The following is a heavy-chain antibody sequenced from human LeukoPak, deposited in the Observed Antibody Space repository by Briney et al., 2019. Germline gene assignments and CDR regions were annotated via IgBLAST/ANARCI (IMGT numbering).Heavy chain of an antibody. CDR1: GFTFSSYW. J-gene: IGHJ6*03. V-gene: IGHV3-7*01. CDR2: IKQDGGEK. Sequence: GGSLRLSCAASGFTFSSYWMSWVRQAPGKGLEWVANIKQDGGEKYYVDSVKGRFTISRDNAKNSLYLQMNSLRAEDTAVYYCARVNAYSSGWFATYYYYYYMDVWGKGTTVTVSS. D-gene: IGHD6-19*01. CDR3: ARVNAYSSGWFATYYYYYYMDV.